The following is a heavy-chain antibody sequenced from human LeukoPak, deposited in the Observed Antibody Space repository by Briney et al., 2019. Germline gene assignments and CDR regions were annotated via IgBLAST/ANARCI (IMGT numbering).Heavy chain of an antibody. Sequence: GSLRLSCAASGFTFSSYAMSWIRQPPGKGLEWIGSIYHSGSTYYNPSLKSRVTISVDTSKNQFSLKLSSVTAADTAVYYCARDITDYFDYWGQGTLVTVSS. CDR1: GFTFSSYA. D-gene: IGHD3-10*01. V-gene: IGHV4-38-2*02. J-gene: IGHJ4*02. CDR2: IYHSGST. CDR3: ARDITDYFDY.